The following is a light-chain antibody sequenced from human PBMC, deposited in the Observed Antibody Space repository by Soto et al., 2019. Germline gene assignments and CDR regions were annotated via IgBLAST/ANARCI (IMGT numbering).Light chain of an antibody. CDR3: RQSSRTPRT. V-gene: IGKV1-39*01. J-gene: IGKJ1*01. Sequence: DIQMTQTPSSLSASVGDRVTITCRASQNINIYLHWYQQKPGKAPKLLIHAASSLQSGVPSRFAGRGSGTDFILTISSLQPEDFATYYCRQSSRTPRTFGQATKVDIK. CDR2: AAS. CDR1: QNINIY.